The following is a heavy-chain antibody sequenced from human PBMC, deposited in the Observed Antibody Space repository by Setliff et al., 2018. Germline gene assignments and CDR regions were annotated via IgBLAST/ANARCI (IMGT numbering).Heavy chain of an antibody. D-gene: IGHD2-8*01. J-gene: IGHJ4*02. V-gene: IGHV1-18*04. Sequence: ASVKVSCKASGYMFKRYGINWMRQAPGQGLEWMGWINNYNMNTNYPQKFLGRVTMTTDTSTSTAYMELRSLTSDDTAVYYCSRLVRYCTTTTCQRASGAEFWGQGTLVTVSS. CDR1: GYMFKRYG. CDR3: SRLVRYCTTTTCQRASGAEF. CDR2: INNYNMNT.